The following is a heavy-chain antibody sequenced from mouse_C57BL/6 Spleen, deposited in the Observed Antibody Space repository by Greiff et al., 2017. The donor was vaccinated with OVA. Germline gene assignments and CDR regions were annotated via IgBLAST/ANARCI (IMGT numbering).Heavy chain of an antibody. CDR2: ISDGGSYT. J-gene: IGHJ3*01. CDR3: ARDYSNLSWFAY. Sequence: EVQGVESGGGLVKPGGSLKLSCAASGFTFSSYAMSWVRQTPEKRLEWVATISDGGSYTYYPDNVKGRFTISRDNAKNNLYLQMSHLKSEDTAMYYCARDYSNLSWFAYWGQGTLVTVSA. V-gene: IGHV5-4*01. CDR1: GFTFSSYA. D-gene: IGHD2-5*01.